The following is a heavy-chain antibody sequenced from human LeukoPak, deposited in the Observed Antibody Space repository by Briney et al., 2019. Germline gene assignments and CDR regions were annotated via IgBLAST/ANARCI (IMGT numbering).Heavy chain of an antibody. D-gene: IGHD3-16*01. Sequence: GGSLILSCAASGFTFNNYAMNWVRQAPGKGLEWVSGMSGSGGSTYYADFVKGRFTISRDNSKNTLYLQMNTLRAEDTAIYYCAKDSLPSYGGYFDFWGQGTLVTVSS. CDR3: AKDSLPSYGGYFDF. CDR1: GFTFNNYA. V-gene: IGHV3-23*01. CDR2: MSGSGGST. J-gene: IGHJ4*02.